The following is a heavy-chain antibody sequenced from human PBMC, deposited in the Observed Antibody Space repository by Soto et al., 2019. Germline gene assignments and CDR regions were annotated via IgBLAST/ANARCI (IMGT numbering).Heavy chain of an antibody. CDR3: ARGLAAAGTAWFDP. Sequence: PSETLSLTCAVYGGSFSGYYWSWIRQPPGKGLEWIGEIDHSGSTNYNPSLKSRVTISVDTSKNQFSLKLSSVTAADTAVYYCARGLAAAGTAWFDPWGQGTLVTVSS. J-gene: IGHJ5*02. V-gene: IGHV4-34*01. CDR1: GGSFSGYY. CDR2: IDHSGST. D-gene: IGHD6-13*01.